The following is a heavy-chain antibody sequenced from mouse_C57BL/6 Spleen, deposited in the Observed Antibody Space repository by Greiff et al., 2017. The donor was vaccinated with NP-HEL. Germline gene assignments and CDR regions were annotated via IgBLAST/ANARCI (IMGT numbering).Heavy chain of an antibody. CDR1: GFTFSDYG. V-gene: IGHV5-17*01. CDR2: ISSGSSTI. J-gene: IGHJ4*01. D-gene: IGHD4-1*01. CDR3: ARRRVGWDWAMDY. Sequence: EVMLVESGGGLVKPGGSLKLSCAASGFTFSDYGMHWVRQAPEKGLEWVAYISSGSSTIYYADTVKGRFTISRDNAKNTLFLQMTSLRSEDTAMYYCARRRVGWDWAMDYWGQGTSVTVSS.